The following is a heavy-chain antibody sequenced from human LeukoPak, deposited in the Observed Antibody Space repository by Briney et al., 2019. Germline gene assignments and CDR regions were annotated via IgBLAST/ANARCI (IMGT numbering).Heavy chain of an antibody. CDR3: ARDVSGDGMAWLDP. D-gene: IGHD3-10*01. V-gene: IGHV3-64*04. J-gene: IGHJ5*02. CDR1: GFIFSPYA. Sequence: GGSLRLSCSASGFIFSPYAMHWVRQAPGKGLEYVSSISSEGKTTYYADSVKGRFTISRDNSKNTLSLQMNSLRAEDTAVYYCARDVSGDGMAWLDPWGQGTLVTVSS. CDR2: ISSEGKTT.